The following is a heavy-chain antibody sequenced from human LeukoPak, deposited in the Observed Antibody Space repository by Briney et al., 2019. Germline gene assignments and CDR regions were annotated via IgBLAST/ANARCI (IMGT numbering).Heavy chain of an antibody. J-gene: IGHJ4*02. CDR1: GYTFTGYY. CDR2: INPNSGGT. CDR3: ARVSGLRLGELSY. V-gene: IGHV1-2*02. Sequence: ASVKVSCKASGYTFTGYYIHWVRQAPGQGLEWMGWINPNSGGTNYAQKFQGRVTMTRDTSISTAYMELSRLRSDDTAVYYCARVSGLRLGELSYWGQGTLVTVSS. D-gene: IGHD3-16*02.